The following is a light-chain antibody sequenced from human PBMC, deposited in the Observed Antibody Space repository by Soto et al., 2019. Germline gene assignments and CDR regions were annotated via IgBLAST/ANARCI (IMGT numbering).Light chain of an antibody. V-gene: IGLV2-14*01. CDR1: SSDVGSNNY. J-gene: IGLJ2*01. Sequence: QSALTQPASVSGSPGQSITISCTGTSSDVGSNNYVSWYRQHPGKAPTLMIYEVNNRPSGVSNRFSGSKSGDTASLTISGLQAEAEADYYCSSYTPTTTVVFGGGTKLTVL. CDR2: EVN. CDR3: SSYTPTTTVV.